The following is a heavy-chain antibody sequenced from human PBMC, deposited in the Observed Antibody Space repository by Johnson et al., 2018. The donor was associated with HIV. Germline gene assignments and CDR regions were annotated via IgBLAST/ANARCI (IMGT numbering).Heavy chain of an antibody. V-gene: IGHV3-15*01. CDR2: IKSKTDGGPT. J-gene: IGHJ3*02. CDR3: TTEWWSYAFDI. Sequence: VQLVESGGGLVKPGGSLRLSCAASGFTFSNAWMSWVRQAPGKGLEWVGRIKSKTDGGPTDYAAPVKGRFTISRDDSKNTLYLQMNSLKTEDTAVYYCTTEWWSYAFDIWGQGTMVTVSS. D-gene: IGHD2-15*01. CDR1: GFTFSNAW.